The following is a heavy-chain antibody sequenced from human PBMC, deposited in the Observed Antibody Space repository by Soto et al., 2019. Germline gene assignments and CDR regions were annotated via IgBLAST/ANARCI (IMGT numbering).Heavy chain of an antibody. Sequence: QAQLQESGPGLVKTSETLSLTCTVSDGSVSSGNYYWTWIRQPPGKGLEWIGYIHSSGSTLYNPSLKSRVFISVDTSMNPFSLKLTSVTAADTALYFCARDSLALFDSWGQGTLVTVSS. V-gene: IGHV4-61*01. CDR1: DGSVSSGNYY. CDR3: ARDSLALFDS. J-gene: IGHJ4*02. CDR2: IHSSGST. D-gene: IGHD5-12*01.